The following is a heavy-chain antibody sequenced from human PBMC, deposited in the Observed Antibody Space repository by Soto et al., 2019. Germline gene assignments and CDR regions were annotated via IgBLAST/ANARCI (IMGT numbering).Heavy chain of an antibody. J-gene: IGHJ4*02. D-gene: IGHD1-26*01. CDR2: ISGSGGST. CDR1: VFTFSSYA. Sequence: GSLRLSCAASVFTFSSYAMSWVRQAPGKGLEWVSAISGSGGSTYYADSVKGRFTISRDNSKNTLYLQMNSLRAEDTAVYYCAKVTGSYWPFDYWGQGTLVTVSS. V-gene: IGHV3-23*01. CDR3: AKVTGSYWPFDY.